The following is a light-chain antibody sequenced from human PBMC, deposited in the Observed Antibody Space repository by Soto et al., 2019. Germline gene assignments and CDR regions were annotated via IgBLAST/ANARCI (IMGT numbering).Light chain of an antibody. CDR3: QQRNSYPIT. CDR1: QSVSIN. V-gene: IGKV3-15*01. CDR2: GAS. Sequence: EIVMTQSPATLSGSPGERATLPCRASQSVSINLAWYQQKPGQAPRLLIYGASTRATGIPARFSGSGSGTEFTLTISSLQPEDFATYYCQQRNSYPITFGQGTRLEI. J-gene: IGKJ5*01.